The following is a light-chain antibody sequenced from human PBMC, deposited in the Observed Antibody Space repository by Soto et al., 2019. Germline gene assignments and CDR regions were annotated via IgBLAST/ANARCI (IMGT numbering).Light chain of an antibody. Sequence: DIQMTQSPSSLSASVGDRVTITCRTSQSISSYLNWYQQKPGKTPKLLIYSASSLHSGDPSRFSGSGSGTDFTLTISSLQPDDSATYYFQQSYSTPPSFGEGTNLEIK. CDR1: QSISSY. V-gene: IGKV1-39*01. J-gene: IGKJ2*01. CDR2: SAS. CDR3: QQSYSTPPS.